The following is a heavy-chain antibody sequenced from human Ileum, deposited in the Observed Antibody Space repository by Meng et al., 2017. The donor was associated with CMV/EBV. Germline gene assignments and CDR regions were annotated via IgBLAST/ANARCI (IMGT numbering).Heavy chain of an antibody. J-gene: IGHJ4*02. D-gene: IGHD3-3*01. V-gene: IGHV5-51*01. CDR3: ARHAFWRDRPSYVDY. Sequence: GRSLRLSCKGSGYSFTSYWIGWVRQMPGKGLEWMGIIYPVDSDTKYSPSFQGQVTISADRSISTAYLQWSSLKASDTAMYYCARHAFWRDRPSYVDYWGQGTLVTVSS. CDR1: GYSFTSYW. CDR2: IYPVDSDT.